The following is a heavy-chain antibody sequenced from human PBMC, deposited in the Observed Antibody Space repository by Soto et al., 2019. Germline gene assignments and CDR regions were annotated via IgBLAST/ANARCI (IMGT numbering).Heavy chain of an antibody. Sequence: PGGSLRLSCAASGFTFSNYAVTWVRQAPGKGLEWVSTISGSGGSTYYADSVKGRFTISRDISKNTVSLQMNSLRAEDTGVYFCARVEGDDLVRDWGQGTLVTVSS. D-gene: IGHD6-6*01. CDR2: ISGSGGST. V-gene: IGHV3-23*01. CDR3: ARVEGDDLVRD. CDR1: GFTFSNYA. J-gene: IGHJ1*01.